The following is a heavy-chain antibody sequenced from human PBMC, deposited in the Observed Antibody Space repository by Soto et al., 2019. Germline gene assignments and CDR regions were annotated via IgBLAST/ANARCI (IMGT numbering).Heavy chain of an antibody. CDR2: ISSSSSTI. V-gene: IGHV3-48*01. J-gene: IGHJ6*03. Sequence: GGSLRLSCAASGFTFSSYSMNWVRQAPGKGLEWVSYISSSSSTIYYADSVKGRFTISRDNAKNSLYLQMNSLRAEDTAVYYCARGGFGEPNNFYYYYYMDVWGKGTTVTVSS. D-gene: IGHD3-10*01. CDR3: ARGGFGEPNNFYYYYYMDV. CDR1: GFTFSSYS.